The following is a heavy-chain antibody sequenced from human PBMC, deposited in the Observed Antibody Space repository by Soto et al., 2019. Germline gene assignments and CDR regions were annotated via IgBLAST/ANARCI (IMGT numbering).Heavy chain of an antibody. Sequence: QVQVVQSGAEVKKPGSSVKVSCKVSGGIFTNNAISWVRQAPGQGLAWLGGVIPLFDTAYYAQIFRGRLRISADGATPTASMDLSGLTSADTAVYFCATGGNNDGYHIYTGMDVWSHGITVTV. CDR2: VIPLFDTA. CDR1: GGIFTNNA. CDR3: ATGGNNDGYHIYTGMDV. D-gene: IGHD5-18*01. V-gene: IGHV1-69*01. J-gene: IGHJ6*02.